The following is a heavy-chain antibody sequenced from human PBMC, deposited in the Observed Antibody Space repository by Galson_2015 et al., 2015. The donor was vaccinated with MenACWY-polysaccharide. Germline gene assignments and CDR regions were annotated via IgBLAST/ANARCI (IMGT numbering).Heavy chain of an antibody. J-gene: IGHJ4*01. V-gene: IGHV3-30*02. D-gene: IGHD2-15*01. CDR3: APRAGDCSGSTCYRQEY. CDR2: VWYDGSNK. CDR1: GFTFNIYG. Sequence: SLRLSCAASGFTFNIYGMHWVRQAPGKGLEWVAFVWYDGSNKYYADSVKGRFTISRDNSKNTLYLQMSSQRAEDTAVYYCAPRAGDCSGSTCYRQEYRRQGTLTTVSS.